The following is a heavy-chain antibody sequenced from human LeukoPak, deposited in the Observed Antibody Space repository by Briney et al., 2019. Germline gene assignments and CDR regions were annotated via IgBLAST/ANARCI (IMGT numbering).Heavy chain of an antibody. CDR1: GGTFSNYA. D-gene: IGHD4-23*01. CDR2: IIPIFGTA. V-gene: IGHV1-69*13. CDR3: ARAGATVVTYYFDY. Sequence: ASVKVSCKASGGTFSNYAISWVRQAPGQGLEWMGGIIPIFGTANYAQKFQGRVTITADESTSTAYMELSSLRSEDTAVYYCARAGATVVTYYFDYWGQGTLVTVSS. J-gene: IGHJ4*02.